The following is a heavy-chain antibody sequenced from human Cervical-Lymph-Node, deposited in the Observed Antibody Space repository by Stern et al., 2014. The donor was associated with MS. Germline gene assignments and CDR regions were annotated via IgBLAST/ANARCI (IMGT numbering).Heavy chain of an antibody. CDR3: ARALRSYYDSSGYWDY. CDR1: GFTFSSYS. V-gene: IGHV3-21*01. D-gene: IGHD3-22*01. Sequence: EMQLVESGGGLVKPGGSLRLSCAASGFTFSSYSMNWVRQAPGKGLEWVSSISSSSSYIYYADSVKGRFTISRDNAKNSLYLQMNSLRAEDTAVYYCARALRSYYDSSGYWDYWGQGTLVTGSS. J-gene: IGHJ4*02. CDR2: ISSSSSYI.